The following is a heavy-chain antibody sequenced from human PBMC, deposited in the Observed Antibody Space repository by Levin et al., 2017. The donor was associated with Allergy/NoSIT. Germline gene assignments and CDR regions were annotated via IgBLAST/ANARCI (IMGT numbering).Heavy chain of an antibody. V-gene: IGHV2-5*02. J-gene: IGHJ4*02. CDR1: GFSLSTSGVG. CDR3: AHRGWEMTANPFDY. Sequence: SGPTLVKPTQTLTLTCSFSGFSLSTSGVGVAWIRQPPGKALEWLALIYWDGDKQYSPSLQSRPSITKDTSENQVVLTMTNLDPVDTATYYCAHRGWEMTANPFDYWGQGTLVTVSS. D-gene: IGHD5-24*01. CDR2: IYWDGDK.